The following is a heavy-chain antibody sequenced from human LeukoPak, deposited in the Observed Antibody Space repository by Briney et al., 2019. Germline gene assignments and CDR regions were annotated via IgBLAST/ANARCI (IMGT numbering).Heavy chain of an antibody. CDR1: GFTFRSYA. V-gene: IGHV3-30*04. CDR2: ISYDGSNK. CDR3: TTDQAVGDPGKTPDHFDY. D-gene: IGHD4-17*01. Sequence: GGSLRLSCAASGFTFRSYAMHWVRQAPGKGLEWMSVISYDGSNKYFAESVKGRFTISRDNSKNTLYLQMNSLKTEDTAVYYCTTDQAVGDPGKTPDHFDYWGQGTLVTVSS. J-gene: IGHJ4*02.